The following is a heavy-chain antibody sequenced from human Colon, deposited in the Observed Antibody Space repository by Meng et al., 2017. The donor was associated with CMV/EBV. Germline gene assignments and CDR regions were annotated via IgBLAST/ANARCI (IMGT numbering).Heavy chain of an antibody. CDR2: INHSGST. CDR3: ARETSGWSTGIDY. Sequence: SETLSLTCAVYGGSFSGYYWSWIRQPPGKGLEWIGEINHSGSTNYNPSLKSRVTISVDTSKNQFSLKLSSVTAADTAMYYCARETSGWSTGIDYWGQGTLVTVSS. J-gene: IGHJ4*02. D-gene: IGHD6-19*01. CDR1: GGSFSGYY. V-gene: IGHV4-34*01.